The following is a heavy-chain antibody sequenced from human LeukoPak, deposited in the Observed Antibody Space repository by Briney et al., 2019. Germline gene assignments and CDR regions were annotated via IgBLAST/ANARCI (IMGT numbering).Heavy chain of an antibody. CDR1: GYTFTGYY. CDR3: ARQWLLLNYFDY. J-gene: IGHJ4*02. V-gene: IGHV1-2*04. CDR2: INPNSGGT. D-gene: IGHD3-22*01. Sequence: GASVKVSCKASGYTFTGYYMHWVRQAPGQGLEWMGWINPNSGGTNYAQKFQGWVTMTRDASISTAYMELSRLRSDDTAVYYCARQWLLLNYFDYWGQGTLVTVSS.